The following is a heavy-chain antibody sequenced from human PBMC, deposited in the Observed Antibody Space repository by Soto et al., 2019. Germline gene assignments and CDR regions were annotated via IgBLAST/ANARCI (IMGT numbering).Heavy chain of an antibody. Sequence: QVQLQQWGAGLLKPSETLSLTCAVYGGSFSGYYWSWIRQPPWKGLEWIGEINHSGSTNYNPSLKSRVTISVDTSKNQFSLKLSSVTAADTAVYYCARAGDYGGNPLDYWGQGTLVTVSS. V-gene: IGHV4-34*01. D-gene: IGHD4-17*01. J-gene: IGHJ4*02. CDR2: INHSGST. CDR1: GGSFSGYY. CDR3: ARAGDYGGNPLDY.